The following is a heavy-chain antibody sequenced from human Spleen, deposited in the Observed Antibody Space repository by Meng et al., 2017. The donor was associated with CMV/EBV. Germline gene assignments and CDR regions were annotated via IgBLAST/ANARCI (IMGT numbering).Heavy chain of an antibody. CDR2: IRYDESNK. Sequence: GESLKISCAASGFLFSNYEMHWVRQAPGKGLEWVASIRYDESNKYYADSVRGRFTISRENSKNTLYLQMNNLRTEDTALYYCATRDRELTALSGLYYYYAMDVWSQGTSVTVSS. V-gene: IGHV3-30*02. CDR3: ATRDRELTALSGLYYYYAMDV. J-gene: IGHJ6*02. CDR1: GFLFSNYE. D-gene: IGHD2-15*01.